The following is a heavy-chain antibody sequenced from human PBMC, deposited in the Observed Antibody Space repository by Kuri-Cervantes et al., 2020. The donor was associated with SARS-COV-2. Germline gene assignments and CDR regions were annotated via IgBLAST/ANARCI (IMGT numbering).Heavy chain of an antibody. CDR3: ARDLRLGKSLDY. D-gene: IGHD7-27*01. J-gene: IGHJ4*02. CDR1: GFTFSSYS. CDR2: ISSSSSYI. V-gene: IGHV3-21*01. Sequence: GESLKISCAASGFTFSSYSMNWVRQAPGKGLEGVSSISSSSSYIYYADSVKGRFTISRDNAKNSLYLQMNSLRAEDTAVYYCARDLRLGKSLDYWGQGTLVTVSS.